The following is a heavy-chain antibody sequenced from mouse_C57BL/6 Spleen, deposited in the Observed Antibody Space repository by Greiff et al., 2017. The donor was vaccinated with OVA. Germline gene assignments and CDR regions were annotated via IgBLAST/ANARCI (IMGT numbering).Heavy chain of an antibody. Sequence: VQLQQSGAELVRPGASVTLSCKASGYTFTDYEMHWVKQTPVHGLEWIGAIDPETGGTAYNQKFKGKAILTADKSSSTAYMELRSLTSEDSAVYYCTHDGYLYAMDYWGQGTSVTVSS. D-gene: IGHD2-3*01. CDR3: THDGYLYAMDY. CDR1: GYTFTDYE. V-gene: IGHV1-15*01. J-gene: IGHJ4*01. CDR2: IDPETGGT.